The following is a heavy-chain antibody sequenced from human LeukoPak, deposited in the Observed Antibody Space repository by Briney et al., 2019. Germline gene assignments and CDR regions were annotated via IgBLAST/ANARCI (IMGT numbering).Heavy chain of an antibody. J-gene: IGHJ6*02. Sequence: GGSLRLSCAASGFTFDDYAMHWVRQAPGKGLEWVSGISWNSGSIGYADSVKGRFTISRGNAKNSLYLQMNSLRAEDTALYYCAKARGLYGMDVWGQGTTVTVSS. CDR2: ISWNSGSI. CDR1: GFTFDDYA. CDR3: AKARGLYGMDV. V-gene: IGHV3-9*01.